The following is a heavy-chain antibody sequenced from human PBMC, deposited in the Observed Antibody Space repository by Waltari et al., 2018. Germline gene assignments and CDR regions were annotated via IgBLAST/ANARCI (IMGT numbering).Heavy chain of an antibody. Sequence: QVQLVQSGAEVKKPGASVKVSCKASGYTFTSYAMHWVRQAPGQRLEWMGWINAGNGNTKYSQKFQGRVTIARDTSAGTAYVELSSLRSEDTAVYYCASFRLDSSGWYPFDYWGQGTLVTVSS. CDR2: INAGNGNT. J-gene: IGHJ4*02. CDR3: ASFRLDSSGWYPFDY. V-gene: IGHV1-3*01. CDR1: GYTFTSYA. D-gene: IGHD6-19*01.